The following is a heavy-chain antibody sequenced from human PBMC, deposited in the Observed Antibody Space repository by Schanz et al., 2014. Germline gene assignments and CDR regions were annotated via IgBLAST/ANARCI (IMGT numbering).Heavy chain of an antibody. CDR2: IKQDGSEK. CDR1: GFTFSIYG. CDR3: ARDAVTSVLTPGFYY. J-gene: IGHJ4*02. D-gene: IGHD4-17*01. Sequence: EVQLLESGGALVQPGGSLRLSCAASGFTFSIYGMSWVRQAPGKGLEWVANIKQDGSEKYYVDSVKGRFTISRDNAKKSLYLRMNSLRAEDTAVYYCARDAVTSVLTPGFYYWGQGTLVTVSS. V-gene: IGHV3-7*04.